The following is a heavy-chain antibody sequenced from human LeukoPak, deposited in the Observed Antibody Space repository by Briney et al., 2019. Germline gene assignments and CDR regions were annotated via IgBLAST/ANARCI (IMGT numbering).Heavy chain of an antibody. Sequence: SETLSLTCTVSGGSISSSSYYWGWIRQPPGKGLEWIGSIYYSGSTYYNPSLKSRVTISVDTSKNQSSLKLSSVTAADTAVYYCARLPIFGELLDFRYYYYYYMDVWGKGTTVTISS. CDR3: ARLPIFGELLDFRYYYYYYMDV. D-gene: IGHD3-10*01. V-gene: IGHV4-39*01. CDR2: IYYSGST. CDR1: GGSISSSSYY. J-gene: IGHJ6*03.